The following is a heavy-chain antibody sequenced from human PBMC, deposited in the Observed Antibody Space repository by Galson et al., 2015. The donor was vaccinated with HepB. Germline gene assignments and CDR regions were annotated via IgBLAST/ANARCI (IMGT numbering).Heavy chain of an antibody. CDR1: GFTFSSYE. V-gene: IGHV3-48*03. D-gene: IGHD6-19*01. CDR2: ISSSGGSI. Sequence: SLRLSCAASGFTFSSYEMNWVRQAPGKGLEWVSYISSSGGSIYYADSVKGRFTISRDSAKNSLYLQMISLRAEDTAVYYCAREWYNSGLVDYWGQGALVTVSS. J-gene: IGHJ4*02. CDR3: AREWYNSGLVDY.